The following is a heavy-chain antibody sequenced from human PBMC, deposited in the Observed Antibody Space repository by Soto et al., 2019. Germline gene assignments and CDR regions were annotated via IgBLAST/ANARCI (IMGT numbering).Heavy chain of an antibody. CDR1: GGTFSSYA. CDR2: IIPIFGTA. CDR3: AGTRHKNRNYYYYGMDV. J-gene: IGHJ6*02. V-gene: IGHV1-69*13. Sequence: SVKVSCKASGGTFSSYAISWVRQAPGQGLEWMGGIIPIFGTANYAQKFQGRVTITADESTSTAYMELSSLRSEDTAVYYCAGTRHKNRNYYYYGMDVWGQGTTVTVSS.